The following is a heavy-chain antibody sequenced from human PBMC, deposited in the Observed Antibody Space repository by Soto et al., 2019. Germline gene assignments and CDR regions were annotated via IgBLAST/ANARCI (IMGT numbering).Heavy chain of an antibody. CDR2: ISAYNGNT. Sequence: QVQLVQSGAEVKKPGASVKVSCKASGYTFTSYGISWVRQAPGQGLEWMGWISAYNGNTNYAQKLQGRVTMTTDTSTSTAYMELRSLRSDDTAVYYCAGWDEVASRDLVVVPAAPYDYWGQGTLVTVCS. V-gene: IGHV1-18*01. J-gene: IGHJ4*02. CDR1: GYTFTSYG. CDR3: AGWDEVASRDLVVVPAAPYDY. D-gene: IGHD2-2*01.